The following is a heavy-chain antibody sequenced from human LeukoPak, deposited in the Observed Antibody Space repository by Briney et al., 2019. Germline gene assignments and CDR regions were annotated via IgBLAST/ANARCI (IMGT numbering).Heavy chain of an antibody. V-gene: IGHV3-53*01. CDR1: GFTVSSNY. CDR2: IYSGGST. Sequence: GGSLRLSCAASGFTVSSNYMSWVRQAPGKGLEWASVIYSGGSTYYADSVKGRLTISRDNSKSTLYLQMNSLRAEDTAVYYCASRDYYDSSGYYDAFDIWGQGTMVTVSS. D-gene: IGHD3-22*01. CDR3: ASRDYYDSSGYYDAFDI. J-gene: IGHJ3*02.